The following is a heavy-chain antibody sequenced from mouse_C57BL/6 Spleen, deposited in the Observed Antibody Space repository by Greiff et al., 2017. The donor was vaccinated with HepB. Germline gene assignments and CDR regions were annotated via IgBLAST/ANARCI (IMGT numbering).Heavy chain of an antibody. V-gene: IGHV1-69*01. CDR1: GYTFTSYW. J-gene: IGHJ4*01. CDR3: ARGGTGDYYAMDY. Sequence: QVQLKQPGAELVMPGASVKLSCKASGYTFTSYWMHWVQQRPGQGLEWIGEIDPSDSYTNYNQKFKGKSTLTVDKSSSTAYMQLSSLTSEDSAVYYCARGGTGDYYAMDYWGQGTSVTVSS. CDR2: IDPSDSYT. D-gene: IGHD3-3*01.